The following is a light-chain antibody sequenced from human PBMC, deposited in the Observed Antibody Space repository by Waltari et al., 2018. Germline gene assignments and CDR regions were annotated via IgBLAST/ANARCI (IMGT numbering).Light chain of an antibody. J-gene: IGKJ2*01. CDR1: QSVSSTN. Sequence: EIVLTQSPGPLSLSPGERAPLSCRASQSVSSTNIAWYQQKPGQAPRLLIYGASSRATGIPDRFSGRGSGTDFTLTISRLEPEDFVVYYCQQYGSYAFGQGARLEIK. CDR2: GAS. V-gene: IGKV3-20*01. CDR3: QQYGSYA.